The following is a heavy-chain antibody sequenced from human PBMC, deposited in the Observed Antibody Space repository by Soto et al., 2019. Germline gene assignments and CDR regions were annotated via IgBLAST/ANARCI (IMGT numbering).Heavy chain of an antibody. J-gene: IGHJ4*02. CDR3: ARDPPVTGTPLFDY. CDR2: ISAYNGNT. Sequence: ASVTVSCQAAGYTFTSYGISWVRQAPGQGLEWMGWISAYNGNTNYAQKLQGRVTMTTDTSTSTAYMELRSLRSDDTAVYYCARDPPVTGTPLFDYWGQGTLVTVSS. D-gene: IGHD1-7*01. V-gene: IGHV1-18*01. CDR1: GYTFTSYG.